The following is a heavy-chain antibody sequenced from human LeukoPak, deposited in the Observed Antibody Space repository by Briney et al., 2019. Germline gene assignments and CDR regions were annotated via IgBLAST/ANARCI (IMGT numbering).Heavy chain of an antibody. D-gene: IGHD6-19*01. CDR2: ISYDGSNK. CDR1: GFTFSSYA. CDR3: ARDGKQWLEGLVSGRFDY. J-gene: IGHJ4*02. V-gene: IGHV3-30-3*01. Sequence: GGSLRLSCAASGFTFSSYAMHWVRQAPGKGLEWVAVISYDGSNKYYADSVKGRFTISRDNSKNTLYLQMNSLRAEDTAVYYCARDGKQWLEGLVSGRFDYWGQGTLVTVSS.